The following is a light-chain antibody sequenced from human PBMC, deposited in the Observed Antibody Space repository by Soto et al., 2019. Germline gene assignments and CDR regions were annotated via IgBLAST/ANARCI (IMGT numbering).Light chain of an antibody. CDR2: DVS. CDR3: NSYTSSRTVV. CDR1: SSDVGGYNW. J-gene: IGLJ2*01. Sequence: QSALTQPASLSGSPGQSITISCTGTSSDVGGYNWVSWYQQHPGKVPKLIIYDVSNRPSGVSTRFSGSKSGNAASLTISGLQAEDEADYYCNSYTSSRTVVFGGGTKLTVL. V-gene: IGLV2-14*03.